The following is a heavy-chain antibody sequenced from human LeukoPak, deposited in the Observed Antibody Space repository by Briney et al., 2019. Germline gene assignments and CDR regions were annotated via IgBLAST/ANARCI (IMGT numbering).Heavy chain of an antibody. V-gene: IGHV4-59*01. Sequence: SETLSPTCTVSGGSISSYYWSWIRQPPGKGLEWIGYIYYSGSTNYNPSLKSRVTISVDTSKNQFSLKLSSVTAADTAVYYCARDGVYYYDSSGYPGAFDIWGQGTMVTVSS. J-gene: IGHJ3*02. CDR1: GGSISSYY. CDR2: IYYSGST. D-gene: IGHD3-22*01. CDR3: ARDGVYYYDSSGYPGAFDI.